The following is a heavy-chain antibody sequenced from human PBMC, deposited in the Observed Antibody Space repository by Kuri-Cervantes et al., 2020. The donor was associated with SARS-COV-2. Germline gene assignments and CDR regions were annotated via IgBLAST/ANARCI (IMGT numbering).Heavy chain of an antibody. Sequence: GESLKISCKASGYTFTGYYTHWVRQAPGQGLEWMGRINPNSGGTNYAQKFQGRVTMTRDTSISTAYMELSRLRSDDTAVYYCASQLGGGASEYYFDYWGQGTLVTVSS. CDR1: GYTFTGYY. D-gene: IGHD2-21*01. V-gene: IGHV1-2*06. J-gene: IGHJ4*02. CDR2: INPNSGGT. CDR3: ASQLGGGASEYYFDY.